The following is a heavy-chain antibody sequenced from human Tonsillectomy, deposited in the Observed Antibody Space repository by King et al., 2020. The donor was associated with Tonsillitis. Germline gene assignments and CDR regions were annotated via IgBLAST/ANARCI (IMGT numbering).Heavy chain of an antibody. CDR2: IYYSVCT. CDR3: ARGSAVVKNGMDV. Sequence: QLQESGPGLVKPSETLSLTCTVSGGSVSSGSYYWSWIRQPPGKGLEWIGYIYYSVCTNNNPSLTSRVSTSIDTSKNQFPLKLSSVTAADTAVYYCARGSAVVKNGMDVWGQGTTVTVSS. J-gene: IGHJ6*02. CDR1: GGSVSSGSYY. V-gene: IGHV4-61*01. D-gene: IGHD4-23*01.